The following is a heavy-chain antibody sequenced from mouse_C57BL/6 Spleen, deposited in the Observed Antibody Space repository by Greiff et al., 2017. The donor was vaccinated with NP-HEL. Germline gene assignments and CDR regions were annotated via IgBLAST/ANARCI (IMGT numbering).Heavy chain of an antibody. CDR1: GYTFTDYY. Sequence: VQLQQSGAELVRPGASVKLSCKASGYTFTDYYINWVKQRPGQGLEWIARIYPGSGNTYYNEKFKGKATLTAEKSSSTAYMQLSSLTSEDSAVYFCARGEAYYSNYAFMDYWGQGTSVTVSS. D-gene: IGHD2-5*01. V-gene: IGHV1-76*01. J-gene: IGHJ4*01. CDR2: IYPGSGNT. CDR3: ARGEAYYSNYAFMDY.